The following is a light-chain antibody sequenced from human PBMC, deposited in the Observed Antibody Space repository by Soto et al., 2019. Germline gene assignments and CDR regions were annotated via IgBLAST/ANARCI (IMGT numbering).Light chain of an antibody. CDR3: AAWDDSLTGPV. CDR2: NSN. V-gene: IGLV1-44*01. J-gene: IGLJ2*01. CDR1: RSNIGSNT. Sequence: QAVVTQPPSASGTPGQRVTISCSGSRSNIGSNTVNWYQQLPGTAPRLLIYNSNQRPSGVPDRFSGSKSGTSASLAISGLQSEDEADYHCAAWDDSLTGPVFGGGTKLTVL.